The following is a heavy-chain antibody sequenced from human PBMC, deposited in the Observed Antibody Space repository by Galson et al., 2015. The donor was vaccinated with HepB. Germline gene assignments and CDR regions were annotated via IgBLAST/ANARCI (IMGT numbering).Heavy chain of an antibody. CDR3: ARRQLSSGWHNDYFDY. CDR1: GYSFTSYW. J-gene: IGHJ4*02. Sequence: QSGAEVKKPGESLKISCKGSGYSFTSYWIGWVRQMPGKGLEWMGIIYPGDSDTRYSPSFQGQVTISADKSISTAYLQWSSLKASDTAMYYCARRQLSSGWHNDYFDYWGQGTLVTVSS. V-gene: IGHV5-51*03. CDR2: IYPGDSDT. D-gene: IGHD6-19*01.